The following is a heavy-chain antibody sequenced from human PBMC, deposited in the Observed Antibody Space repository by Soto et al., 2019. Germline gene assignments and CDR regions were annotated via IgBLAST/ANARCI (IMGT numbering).Heavy chain of an antibody. CDR1: GGSFSGYY. J-gene: IGHJ6*02. CDR3: ARGHRTFWSGYYYNYYYYYGMDV. V-gene: IGHV4-34*01. CDR2: INHSGST. Sequence: SETLSLTCAVYGGSFSGYYWSWIRQPPGKGLEWIGEINHSGSTNYNPSLKSRVTISVDTSKNQFSLKLSSVTAADTSVYYCARGHRTFWSGYYYNYYYYYGMDVWGQGTTVT. D-gene: IGHD3-3*01.